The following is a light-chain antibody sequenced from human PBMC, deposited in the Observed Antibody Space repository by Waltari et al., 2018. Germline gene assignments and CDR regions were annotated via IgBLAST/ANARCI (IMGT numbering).Light chain of an antibody. J-gene: IGKJ4*01. CDR1: QCVSDIY. V-gene: IGKV3-20*01. CDR3: QQYGSAALT. Sequence: RVMQCVSDIYWTWYQQKPGPAPRLLIYGASSRATGIPDRFSGSVSGTDFTLTISRLEPEDFAVYYCQQYGSAALTFGGGTKVEIK. CDR2: GAS.